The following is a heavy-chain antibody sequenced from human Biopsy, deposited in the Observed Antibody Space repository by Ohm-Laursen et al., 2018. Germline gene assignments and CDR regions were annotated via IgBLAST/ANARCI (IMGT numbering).Heavy chain of an antibody. CDR1: GDSFTGYA. CDR2: IIPIPNVA. V-gene: IGHV1-69*10. D-gene: IGHD1-26*01. Sequence: SVKVSCKASGDSFTGYAIGWVRQAPGQGLEWMGGIIPIPNVATYAQKFQGRITITADESTSTAYMELSSLTSDDTAVYFCARGEGSSWFDPWGQGTLVTVSS. J-gene: IGHJ5*02. CDR3: ARGEGSSWFDP.